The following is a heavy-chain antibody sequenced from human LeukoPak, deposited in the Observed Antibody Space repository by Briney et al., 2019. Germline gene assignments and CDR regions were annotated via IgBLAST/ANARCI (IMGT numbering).Heavy chain of an antibody. J-gene: IGHJ5*02. D-gene: IGHD5-18*01. V-gene: IGHV4-59*08. CDR2: IYYSGTT. Sequence: SETLSLTCTVSGGSLSGDYWSWIRQPPGKGLEWIGHIYYSGTTNYNPSLKSRVTISVDTSKNQFSLDLSSVTAADTAVYYCAKNGYSYGYGVFWWFDPWGQGTLVIVSS. CDR3: AKNGYSYGYGVFWWFDP. CDR1: GGSLSGDY.